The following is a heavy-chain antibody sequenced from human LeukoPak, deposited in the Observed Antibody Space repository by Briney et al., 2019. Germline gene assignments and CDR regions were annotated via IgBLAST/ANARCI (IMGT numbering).Heavy chain of an antibody. CDR1: GFTFSSYE. CDR2: ISGSGSAI. Sequence: PGGSLRLSCAASGFTFSSYEMNWVRQAPGKGLEWVSYISGSGSAIYYADSVKGRFTISRDNAKNSLCLQMNSLRAEYTAGYYXXXXXXXXXXXXTYFGYYYMDVWGKGTTVTISS. D-gene: IGHD3-9*01. CDR3: XXXXXXXXXXXTYFGYYYMDV. J-gene: IGHJ6*03. V-gene: IGHV3-48*03.